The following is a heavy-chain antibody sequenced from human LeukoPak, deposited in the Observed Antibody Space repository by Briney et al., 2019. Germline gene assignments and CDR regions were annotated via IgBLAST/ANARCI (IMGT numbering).Heavy chain of an antibody. CDR1: GGSISSYY. V-gene: IGHV4-59*01. J-gene: IGHJ4*02. CDR2: IYYSGST. D-gene: IGHD6-19*01. CDR3: ARGRGSAKTFDY. Sequence: SETLSLTCTVSGGSISSYYWSWIRQPPGKGLEWIGYIYYSGSTNYNPSLKSRVTISVDTSKNQFSLKLSSVTAADTAVYYCARGRGSAKTFDYWGQGTLVTVSS.